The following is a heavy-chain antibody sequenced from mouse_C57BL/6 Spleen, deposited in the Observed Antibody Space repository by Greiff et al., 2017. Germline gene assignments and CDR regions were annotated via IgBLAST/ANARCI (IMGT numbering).Heavy chain of an antibody. CDR1: GYTFTDYY. Sequence: EVKLQQSGPELVKPGASVKISCKASGYTFTDYYMNWVKQSHGKSLEWIGDINPNNGGTSYNQKFKGKATLTVDKSSSTAYMELRSLTSEAAEVYDCARSGSYYYGSSYWYFDVWGTGTTVTVSS. D-gene: IGHD1-1*01. CDR3: ARSGSYYYGSSYWYFDV. CDR2: INPNNGGT. J-gene: IGHJ1*03. V-gene: IGHV1-26*01.